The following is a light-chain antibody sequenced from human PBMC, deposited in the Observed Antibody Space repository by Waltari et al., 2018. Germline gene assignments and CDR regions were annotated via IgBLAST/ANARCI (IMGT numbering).Light chain of an antibody. Sequence: EIVLTQSPGTLSLSPGERATLSCRASQSFSRSFLAWYQQQPGQAPRLLIYGASSRATGIPDRFSGSGSGTYFTVTISRLEPEDFAVYYCQQYDSSPLTFGPGTKVDI. CDR2: GAS. V-gene: IGKV3-20*01. CDR1: QSFSRSF. J-gene: IGKJ3*01. CDR3: QQYDSSPLT.